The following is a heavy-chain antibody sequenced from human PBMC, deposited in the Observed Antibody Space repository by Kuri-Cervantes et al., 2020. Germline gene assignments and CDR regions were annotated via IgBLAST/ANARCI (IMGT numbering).Heavy chain of an antibody. CDR2: IYYSGST. D-gene: IGHD5-12*01. Sequence: SETLSLTCTVSGGSISSYYWSWIRQPPGKGLEWIGNIYYSGSTNYNPSLKSRVTISVDTSKNQFSLKLSSVTAADTAVYYCARVGVYNGYDFTDWGQGTLVTVSS. CDR3: ARVGVYNGYDFTD. V-gene: IGHV4-59*01. CDR1: GGSISSYY. J-gene: IGHJ4*02.